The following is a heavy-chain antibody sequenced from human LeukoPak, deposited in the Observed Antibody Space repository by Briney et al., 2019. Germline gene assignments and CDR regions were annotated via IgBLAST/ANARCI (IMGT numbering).Heavy chain of an antibody. J-gene: IGHJ6*03. CDR2: IIPIFGTA. CDR3: ARVGTDYYMDV. V-gene: IGHV1-69*13. D-gene: IGHD1-1*01. Sequence: SVKVSCKASGYTFTSYDINWVRQATGHGLGWMGGIIPIFGTANYAQKFQGRVTITADESTSTAYMELSSLRSEDTAVYYCARVGTDYYMDVWGKGTTVTVSS. CDR1: GYTFTSYD.